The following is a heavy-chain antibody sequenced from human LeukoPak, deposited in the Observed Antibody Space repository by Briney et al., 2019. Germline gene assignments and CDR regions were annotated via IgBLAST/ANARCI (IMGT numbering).Heavy chain of an antibody. CDR1: GGSFSGYY. V-gene: IGHV4-34*01. CDR3: ARGLFDSSGYYVY. D-gene: IGHD3-22*01. J-gene: IGHJ4*02. Sequence: SETLSLTCAVYGGSFSGYYWSWIRQPPGKGLEWIGEINHSGSTNYNPSLKSRVTISVDTSKNQFSLRLSSVTAADTAVYYCARGLFDSSGYYVYWGQGTLVTVSS. CDR2: INHSGST.